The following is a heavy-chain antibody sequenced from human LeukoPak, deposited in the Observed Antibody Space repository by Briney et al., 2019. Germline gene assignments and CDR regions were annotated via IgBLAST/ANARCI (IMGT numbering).Heavy chain of an antibody. CDR1: GGSISRYY. CDR3: ARGYYYYGMDV. V-gene: IGHV4-4*07. J-gene: IGHJ6*02. CDR2: IYTSGST. Sequence: SETLSLTFTVTGGSISRYYWSWIRQPAWKGLEWIGRIYTSGSTNYIPSLKSRVTMTVDTSKNQFSLKLSSVTAADTAVYYCARGYYYYGMDVWGQGTTVTVSS.